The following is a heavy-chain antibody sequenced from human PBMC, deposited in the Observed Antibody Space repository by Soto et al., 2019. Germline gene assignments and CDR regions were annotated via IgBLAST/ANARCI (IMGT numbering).Heavy chain of an antibody. J-gene: IGHJ6*02. V-gene: IGHV1-69*12. Sequence: QVQLVQSGAEVKKPGSSMKVSCKASGGTFSSYAISWVRQAPGQGLEWMGGIIPIFGTANYAQKFQGRVTITADESTSTAYMELSSLRSEDTAVYYCASIPYYDILTGYYYYYGMDVWGQGTTVTVSS. CDR2: IIPIFGTA. CDR1: GGTFSSYA. D-gene: IGHD3-9*01. CDR3: ASIPYYDILTGYYYYYGMDV.